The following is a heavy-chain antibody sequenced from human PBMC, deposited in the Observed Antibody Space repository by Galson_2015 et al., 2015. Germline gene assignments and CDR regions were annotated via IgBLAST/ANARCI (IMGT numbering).Heavy chain of an antibody. Sequence: SLRLSCAASGFTFSSYRMNWVRQAPGKGLEWVSYISGSSTIYYADSVKGRFTISRDNAKNSLYLQMNSLRDEDTAVYYCARGERDFWSGFPYYGMDVWGQGTTVTVSS. J-gene: IGHJ6*02. V-gene: IGHV3-48*02. CDR3: ARGERDFWSGFPYYGMDV. CDR1: GFTFSSYR. D-gene: IGHD3-3*01. CDR2: ISGSSTI.